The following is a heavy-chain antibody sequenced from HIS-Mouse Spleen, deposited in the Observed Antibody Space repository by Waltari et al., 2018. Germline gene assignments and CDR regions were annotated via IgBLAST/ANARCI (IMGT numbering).Heavy chain of an antibody. CDR3: AHPSTGDLFDY. J-gene: IGHJ4*02. V-gene: IGHV2-5*02. CDR1: GFSLRTSGVG. CDR2: IYWEDDK. Sequence: QITLKESGPTLVKPTQTLTLTCTFSGFSLRTSGVGVGWIRQPPGKALEWLALIYWEDDKRYSPSLKSRLTITKDTSKNQVVLTMTNMDPVDTATYYCAHPSTGDLFDYWGQGTLVTVSS. D-gene: IGHD7-27*01.